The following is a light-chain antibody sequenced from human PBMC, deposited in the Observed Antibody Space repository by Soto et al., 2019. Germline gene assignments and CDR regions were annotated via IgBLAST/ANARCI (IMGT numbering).Light chain of an antibody. V-gene: IGKV3-11*01. CDR3: QQRSNWPLLT. CDR2: DAF. J-gene: IGKJ4*01. Sequence: EVVLTQSPATLSLSPGERATLSCRASQSVSSSLAWYQQKPGQAPRLLIYDAFNRATGIPARFSGSGSGTDFTLTISSLEPEDFAVYYCQQRSNWPLLTFGGGTKVEMK. CDR1: QSVSSS.